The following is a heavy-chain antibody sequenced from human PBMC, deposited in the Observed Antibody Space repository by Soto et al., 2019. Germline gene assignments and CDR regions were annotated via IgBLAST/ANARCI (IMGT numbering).Heavy chain of an antibody. CDR1: GFTFSSYS. CDR3: ARDVGSGSSTPFYGMDV. CDR2: ISSSSSTI. Sequence: QPGGSLRLSCAASGFTFSSYSMNWVRQAPGKGLEWVSYISSSSSTIYYADSVKGRFTISRDNAKNSLYLQMNSLRDEDTAVYYCARDVGSGSSTPFYGMDVWGQGTTVTVSS. J-gene: IGHJ6*02. V-gene: IGHV3-48*02. D-gene: IGHD1-26*01.